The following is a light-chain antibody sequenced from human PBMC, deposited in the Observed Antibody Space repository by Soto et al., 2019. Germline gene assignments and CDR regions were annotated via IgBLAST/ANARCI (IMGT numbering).Light chain of an antibody. CDR3: QAYDYSLTAFV. V-gene: IGLV1-40*01. CDR2: GNR. CDR1: NSNLGAGYD. J-gene: IGLJ3*02. Sequence: QLVLTQPPSVSGAPGQRVTISCTGNNSNLGAGYDVHWYQQLPDAAPKLVIFGNRNRPSGVPERFSGSKSGTSASLAITGLQAEDEADYYCQAYDYSLTAFVFGGGTKLTVL.